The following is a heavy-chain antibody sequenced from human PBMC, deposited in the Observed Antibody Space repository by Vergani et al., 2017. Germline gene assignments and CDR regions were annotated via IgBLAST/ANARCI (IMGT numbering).Heavy chain of an antibody. D-gene: IGHD2-21*02. CDR1: GFTFTSSA. CDR3: ARDRISGNCGGDCYLGYDAFDI. V-gene: IGHV1-69*01. J-gene: IGHJ3*02. CDR2: IIPIFGTA. Sequence: QLVQSGPEVKKPGTSVKVSCKASGFTFTSSAVQWVRQARGQRLEWMGGIIPIFGTANYAQKFQGRVTITADESTSTAYMERSSLRSEDTAVYYCARDRISGNCGGDCYLGYDAFDIWGQGTMVTVSS.